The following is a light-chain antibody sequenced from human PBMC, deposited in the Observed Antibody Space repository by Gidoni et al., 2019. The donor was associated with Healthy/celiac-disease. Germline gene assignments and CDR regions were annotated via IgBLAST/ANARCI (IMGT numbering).Light chain of an antibody. J-gene: IGKJ4*01. CDR2: DAS. CDR1: QDISNY. CDR3: QQYDNRLT. V-gene: IGKV1-33*01. Sequence: DIQMTQSPSSLSASVGDRVTITCQASQDISNYLNWYQQKPGKAPKLLIYDASNLETGVPSRFSGSGSGTDFTFTISSLQPEDIATYYCQQYDNRLTFXGXTKVEIK.